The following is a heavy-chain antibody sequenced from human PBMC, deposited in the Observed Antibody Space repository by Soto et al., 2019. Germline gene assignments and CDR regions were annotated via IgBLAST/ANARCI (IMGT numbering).Heavy chain of an antibody. CDR3: AAASRRGIVVVVATHDAFDI. J-gene: IGHJ3*02. Sequence: SVKVSCKASGFTFTSSAVQWVRQAPGQRLEWIGWIVVGSGNTNYAQKFQERVTITRDMSTSTAYMELSSLRSEDTAVYYCAAASRRGIVVVVATHDAFDIWGQGTMVTVSS. CDR1: GFTFTSSA. D-gene: IGHD2-15*01. V-gene: IGHV1-58*01. CDR2: IVVGSGNT.